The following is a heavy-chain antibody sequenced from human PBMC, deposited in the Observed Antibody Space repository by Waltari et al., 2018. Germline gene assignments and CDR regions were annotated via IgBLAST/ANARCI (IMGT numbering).Heavy chain of an antibody. J-gene: IGHJ4*02. Sequence: QVQLVQSGAEVKKPGSSVKVSCKASGGTFSSYAISWVRQAPGQGLEWMGRIIPIFGTANYAQKFQGRVTITTDESTSTAYMELSSLRSEDTAVYYCARGSAYCGGDCYSPFDYWGQGTLVTVSS. D-gene: IGHD2-21*01. CDR1: GGTFSSYA. CDR3: ARGSAYCGGDCYSPFDY. V-gene: IGHV1-69*05. CDR2: IIPIFGTA.